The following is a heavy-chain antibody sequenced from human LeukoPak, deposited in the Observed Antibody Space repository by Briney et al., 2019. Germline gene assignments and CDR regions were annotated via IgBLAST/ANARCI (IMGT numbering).Heavy chain of an antibody. CDR2: INHSGST. CDR1: GGSFSDYY. Sequence: PSETLSLTCAVYGGSFSDYYWTWIRQPPGKGLEWVGEINHSGSTNYNPSLKTRVTISVDTSKNQFSLKLSTVTAADTAVYYCARGGWVVPAAINSWGQGTLVTDSS. CDR3: ARGGWVVPAAINS. J-gene: IGHJ4*02. D-gene: IGHD2-2*02. V-gene: IGHV4-34*01.